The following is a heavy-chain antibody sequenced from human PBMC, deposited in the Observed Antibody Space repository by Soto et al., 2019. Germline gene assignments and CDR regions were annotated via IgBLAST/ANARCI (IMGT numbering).Heavy chain of an antibody. J-gene: IGHJ4*02. CDR3: ARLNSGSFDY. V-gene: IGHV4-59*01. D-gene: IGHD1-26*01. Sequence: ETLSLTCAVSAGSIGTYYWSWIRQPPGKGLEWIGDIYYSGSTIYNPSLKSRVSISVDTSKKQFSLKVTSVTAADTAVYYCARLNSGSFDYWGQGTRVTVSS. CDR2: IYYSGST. CDR1: AGSIGTYY.